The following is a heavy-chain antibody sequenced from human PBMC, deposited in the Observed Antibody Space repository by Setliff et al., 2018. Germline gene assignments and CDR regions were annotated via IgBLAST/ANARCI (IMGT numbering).Heavy chain of an antibody. D-gene: IGHD1-26*01. CDR3: AREVGTSTSSDAFDV. J-gene: IGHJ3*01. Sequence: PSETLSLTCTVSGDSISSGDYFWSWIRQPPGKGLEWIAYIYHSGSAYYNPSLKSRVTMSVDTSKNQLSLHLTSVTAADTAVYYCAREVGTSTSSDAFDVWGQGMMVT. V-gene: IGHV4-30-4*08. CDR2: IYHSGSA. CDR1: GDSISSGDYF.